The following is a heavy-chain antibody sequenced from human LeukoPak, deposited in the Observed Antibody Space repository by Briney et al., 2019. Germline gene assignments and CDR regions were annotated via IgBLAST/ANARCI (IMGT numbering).Heavy chain of an antibody. CDR1: GGTHSSYA. J-gene: IGHJ6*03. D-gene: IGHD3-3*01. V-gene: IGHV1-69*05. CDR2: IIPIFGTA. CDR3: ARGRVTIFGVVSRICYYYMDV. Sequence: GASVTVSFKASGGTHSSYAISWVRQAPAQGLEWMGGIIPIFGTANDAQKLQGRVTITTGESTSTAYMELSSLRSEDTAVYYCARGRVTIFGVVSRICYYYMDVWGKGTTVTVSS.